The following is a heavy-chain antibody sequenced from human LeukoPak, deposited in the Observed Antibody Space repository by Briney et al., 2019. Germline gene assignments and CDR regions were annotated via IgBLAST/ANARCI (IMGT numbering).Heavy chain of an antibody. CDR2: IYYSGGT. V-gene: IGHV4-39*01. J-gene: IGHJ4*02. CDR1: GGSISSSSYY. CDR3: ARRYCSGGSCYHSDEGGFDY. D-gene: IGHD2-15*01. Sequence: SESLSLTCTVSGGSISSSSYYWGWIRQPPGKGLEWIGRIYYSGGTYYNPSLKSRVHIYVDTSKNQFSLKLSSVTAADTAVYYCARRYCSGGSCYHSDEGGFDYWGQGTLVTVSS.